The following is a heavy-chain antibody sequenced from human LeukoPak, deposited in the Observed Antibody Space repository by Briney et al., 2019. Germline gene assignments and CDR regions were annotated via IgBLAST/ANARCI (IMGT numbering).Heavy chain of an antibody. V-gene: IGHV1-2*04. CDR3: AISIGSGSYYDSGFDP. CDR2: INPNSGGT. Sequence: ASVNVSCKASGYTFTGYYMHWVRQAPGQGLEWMGWINPNSGGTNYAQKFQGWVTMTRDTSISTAYMELSRLRSDDTAVYYCAISIGSGSYYDSGFDPWGQGTLVTVSS. D-gene: IGHD1-26*01. J-gene: IGHJ5*02. CDR1: GYTFTGYY.